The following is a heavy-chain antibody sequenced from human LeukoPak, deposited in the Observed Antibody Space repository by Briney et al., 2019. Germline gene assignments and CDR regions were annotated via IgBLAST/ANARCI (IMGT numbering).Heavy chain of an antibody. Sequence: SETLSLTCTVSGGSISSSSYYWGWIRQPPGKGLKWIGSIYYSGSTYYNPSLKSRVTISVDTSKNQFSLKLSSVTAADTAVYYCALADRKYCSGGSCYSPADYWGQGTLVTVSS. V-gene: IGHV4-39*07. D-gene: IGHD2-15*01. CDR3: ALADRKYCSGGSCYSPADY. CDR1: GGSISSSSYY. CDR2: IYYSGST. J-gene: IGHJ4*02.